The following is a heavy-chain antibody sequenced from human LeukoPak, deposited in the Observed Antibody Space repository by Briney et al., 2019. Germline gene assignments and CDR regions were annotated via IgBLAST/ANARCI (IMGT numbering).Heavy chain of an antibody. CDR1: GFTFSSYG. CDR3: AKSTYYGSDLNSLEI. V-gene: IGHV3-33*06. D-gene: IGHD3-10*01. J-gene: IGHJ3*02. Sequence: PGGSLRLSCAASGFTFSSYGMHWVRQAPGKGLEWVAVIWYDGSNKYYADSVEGRFTISRDNSKNTLYLQMNSLRAEDTALYNCAKSTYYGSDLNSLEIWGQGTMVTVSS. CDR2: IWYDGSNK.